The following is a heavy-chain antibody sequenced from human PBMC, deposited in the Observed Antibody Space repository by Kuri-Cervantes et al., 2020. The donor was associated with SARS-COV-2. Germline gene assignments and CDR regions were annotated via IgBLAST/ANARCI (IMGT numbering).Heavy chain of an antibody. CDR1: GFTFSSYW. J-gene: IGHJ5*02. V-gene: IGHV3-74*01. CDR3: AKSYGDYVPWFDP. Sequence: GESLKISCAASGFTFSSYWMHWVRQAPGKGLVWVSRINSDGSSTSYADSVKGRFTISRGNSKNSLYLQMNSLRTEDTALYYCAKSYGDYVPWFDPWGQGTLVTVSS. CDR2: INSDGSST. D-gene: IGHD4-17*01.